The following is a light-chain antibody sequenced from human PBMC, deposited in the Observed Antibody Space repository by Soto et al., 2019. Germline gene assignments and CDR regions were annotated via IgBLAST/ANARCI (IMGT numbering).Light chain of an antibody. J-gene: IGKJ1*01. CDR2: DAS. CDR1: QAISDN. V-gene: IGKV3-15*01. CDR3: QQYDNWITGT. Sequence: IVMTQSPATLSVSPGERATLSCRASQAISDNLAWYQHKPGQPPRLLIYDASTRATGIPARFSGGGSGTEFTITISSLLSEDFAVYYCQQYDNWITGTFGQGTEVYIK.